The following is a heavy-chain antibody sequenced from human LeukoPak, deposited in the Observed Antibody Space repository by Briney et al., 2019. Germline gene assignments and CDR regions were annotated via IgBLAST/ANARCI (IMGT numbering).Heavy chain of an antibody. Sequence: GGSLRLSCAASGFTFSSYAMHWVRQAPGKGLEWVAVISYDGSNKYYADSVKGRFTISRDNSKNTLYLQMNSLRAEDTAVYYCARDLGGDYGDYSYYYGMDVWGQGTTVTVSS. V-gene: IGHV3-30-3*01. D-gene: IGHD4-17*01. J-gene: IGHJ6*02. CDR3: ARDLGGDYGDYSYYYGMDV. CDR1: GFTFSSYA. CDR2: ISYDGSNK.